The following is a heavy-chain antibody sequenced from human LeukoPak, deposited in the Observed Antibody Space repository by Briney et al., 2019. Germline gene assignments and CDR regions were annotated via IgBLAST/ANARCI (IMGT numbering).Heavy chain of an antibody. CDR3: ARAYYYDSSGPWGPFDY. CDR1: GGTFSSYA. Sequence: GASVKVSCKASGGTFSSYAISWVRQAPGQGLEWMGGIIPIFGTANYAQKFQGRVTITTDESTGTAYMELSSLRSEDTAVYYCARAYYYDSSGPWGPFDYWGQGTLVTVSS. CDR2: IIPIFGTA. V-gene: IGHV1-69*05. D-gene: IGHD3-22*01. J-gene: IGHJ4*02.